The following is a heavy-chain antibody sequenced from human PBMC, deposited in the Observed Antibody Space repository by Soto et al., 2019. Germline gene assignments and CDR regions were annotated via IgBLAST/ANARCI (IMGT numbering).Heavy chain of an antibody. V-gene: IGHV3-30*03. CDR2: ISFDGSVD. D-gene: IGHD3-3*01. CDR1: GFAFGSFG. J-gene: IGHJ3*01. CDR3: ATVQNGLETGTNGDALDV. Sequence: QLVEAGGGVVQPGKSLRLSCAASGFAFGSFGMHWVRQAPGKGLEWVAVISFDGSVDHYVDTVKGRFTISRDNSKNTLFLQMNSLGVDDTAVYYCATVQNGLETGTNGDALDVWGRGTLVTVSP.